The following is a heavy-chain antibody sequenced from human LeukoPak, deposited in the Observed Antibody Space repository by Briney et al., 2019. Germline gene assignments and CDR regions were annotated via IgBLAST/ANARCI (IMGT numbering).Heavy chain of an antibody. V-gene: IGHV1-46*01. Sequence: ASVKVSFKASGYTFTSYYIHWVRQAPGQGLEWMGIINPSGGSTGYAQKFQGRVTMTRDTSTSTVYMELSSLTSEDTAVYYCVRASDPLSHCTGGRCFRFDFWGQGTMVTVSS. CDR2: INPSGGST. CDR1: GYTFTSYY. D-gene: IGHD2-15*01. CDR3: VRASDPLSHCTGGRCFRFDF. J-gene: IGHJ3*01.